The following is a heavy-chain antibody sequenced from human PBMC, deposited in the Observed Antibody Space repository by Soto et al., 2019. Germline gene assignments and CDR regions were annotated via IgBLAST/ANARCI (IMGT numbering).Heavy chain of an antibody. D-gene: IGHD3-9*01. J-gene: IGHJ5*02. CDR3: ARASGVSVLRYFDWSNNWFDP. CDR1: GGTFSSYA. CDR2: IIPIFGTA. Sequence: SVKVSCKASGGTFSSYAISWVRQAPGQGLEWMGGIIPIFGTANYAQKFQGRVTITADESTSTAYMELSSLRSEDTAVYYCARASGVSVLRYFDWSNNWFDPWGQGTLVTVSS. V-gene: IGHV1-69*13.